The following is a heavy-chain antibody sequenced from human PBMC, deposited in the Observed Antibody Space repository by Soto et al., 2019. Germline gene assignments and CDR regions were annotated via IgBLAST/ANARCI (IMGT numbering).Heavy chain of an antibody. CDR3: ARVLWFGLQYYYGMDV. Sequence: ASVKVSCKASGYTFTSYGISWVRQAPGQRLEWMGWISAYNGNTNYAQKLQGRVTMTTDTSTSTAYMELRSLRSDDTAVYYCARVLWFGLQYYYGMDVWGQGTTVTVSS. V-gene: IGHV1-18*04. CDR2: ISAYNGNT. CDR1: GYTFTSYG. D-gene: IGHD3-10*01. J-gene: IGHJ6*02.